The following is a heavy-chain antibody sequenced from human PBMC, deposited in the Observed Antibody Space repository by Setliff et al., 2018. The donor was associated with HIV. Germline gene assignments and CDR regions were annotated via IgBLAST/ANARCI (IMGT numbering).Heavy chain of an antibody. CDR3: ASNLLLGYPHY. CDR2: IYHSGST. D-gene: IGHD2-8*01. Sequence: SETLSLTCTVSGYSISSGYYWGWIRQPPGKGLEWIGSIYHSGSTYYNPSLKSRVTISVDTSKNQFSLKLSSVTAADTAVYYCASNLLLGYPHYWGQGTLSPSPQ. CDR1: GYSISSGYY. J-gene: IGHJ4*02. V-gene: IGHV4-38-2*02.